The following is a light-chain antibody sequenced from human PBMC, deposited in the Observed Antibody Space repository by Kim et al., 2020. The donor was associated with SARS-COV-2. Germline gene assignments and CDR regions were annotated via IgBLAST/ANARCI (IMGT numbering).Light chain of an antibody. Sequence: GQRVTISCSGTIADIGRHSVVLFQQLPPTEPPVFIYYDFHRPSWVPERLSCSWSGTSASLAIIGLLSAEEAAYYCATLDVSLDGLVFGVGTKLTVL. CDR3: ATLDVSLDGLV. CDR1: IADIGRHS. CDR2: YDF. J-gene: IGLJ3*02. V-gene: IGLV1-44*01.